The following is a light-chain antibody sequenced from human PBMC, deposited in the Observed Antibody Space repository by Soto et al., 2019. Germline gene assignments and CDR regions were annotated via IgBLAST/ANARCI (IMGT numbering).Light chain of an antibody. CDR3: QQANSFPIT. CDR1: QSVRSW. V-gene: IGKV1-12*01. CDR2: AAS. Sequence: DIQMTQSPSTLSASVGDRVTITCRASQSVRSWLAWYQQKPGRAPKFLIYAASSLQSGVPSRFSGSGSGTDFTLTISSLQPEDFATYYCQQANSFPITFGQGTRLEIK. J-gene: IGKJ5*01.